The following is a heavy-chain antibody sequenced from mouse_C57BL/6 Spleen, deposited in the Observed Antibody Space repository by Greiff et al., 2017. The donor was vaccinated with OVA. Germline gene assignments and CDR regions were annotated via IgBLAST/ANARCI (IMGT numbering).Heavy chain of an antibody. J-gene: IGHJ1*03. V-gene: IGHV1-82*01. CDR1: GYAFSSSW. CDR3: AREGDYYGYWYFDV. D-gene: IGHD1-1*01. CDR2: IYPGDGDT. Sequence: VQLQQSGPELVKPGASVKISCKASGYAFSSSWMNWVKQRPGKGLEWIGRIYPGDGDTNYNGKFKGKATLTADKSSSTAYMQLSSLTSEDSAVYFCAREGDYYGYWYFDVWGTGTTVTVSS.